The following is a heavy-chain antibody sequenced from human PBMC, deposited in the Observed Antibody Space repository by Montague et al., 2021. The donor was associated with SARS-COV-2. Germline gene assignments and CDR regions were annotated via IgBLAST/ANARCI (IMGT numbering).Heavy chain of an antibody. Sequence: TLSLTCTVSGGSINSGGYYWSWIRQHPGKGQEWIGYIYYSGSTYYNPSLKSRLTISVDTSKNQFSLKLSSVTAADTAVYYCARVHFVSSGWYPDAFDFWGQGAMVTVSS. CDR2: IYYSGST. V-gene: IGHV4-31*03. CDR1: GGSINSGGYY. J-gene: IGHJ3*01. CDR3: ARVHFVSSGWYPDAFDF. D-gene: IGHD6-19*01.